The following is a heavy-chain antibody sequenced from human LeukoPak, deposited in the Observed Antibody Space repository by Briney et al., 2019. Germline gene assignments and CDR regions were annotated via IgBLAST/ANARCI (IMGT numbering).Heavy chain of an antibody. D-gene: IGHD2-21*02. V-gene: IGHV3-7*01. CDR2: INRDGSER. CDR1: GFTFSNYW. J-gene: IGHJ4*02. CDR3: ARDGFSSAINF. Sequence: GGSLRLSCAASGFTFSNYWMTWVRQAPGKGLEWVANINRDGSERYYVDSVKGRFTISRDDAKSSLYLQMNSLRAEDTAVYYCARDGFSSAINFWGQGTLVTVSS.